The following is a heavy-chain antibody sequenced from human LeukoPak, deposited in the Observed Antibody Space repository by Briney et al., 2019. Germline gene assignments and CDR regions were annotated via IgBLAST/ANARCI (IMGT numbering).Heavy chain of an antibody. Sequence: GSLRLSCATSGFTFSSHWMHWVRQAPGKGLVWVSRINSDGSDTSYADSVKGRFSISRDNAKNTLYLQMNSLRVEDTAIYYCARNNWGIDYWGQGTLVTVSS. CDR3: ARNNWGIDY. J-gene: IGHJ4*02. V-gene: IGHV3-74*01. CDR1: GFTFSSHW. CDR2: INSDGSDT. D-gene: IGHD7-27*01.